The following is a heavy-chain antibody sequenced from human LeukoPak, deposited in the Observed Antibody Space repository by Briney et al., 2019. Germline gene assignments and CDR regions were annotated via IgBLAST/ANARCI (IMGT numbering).Heavy chain of an antibody. CDR3: ARGDFSDYGDYVDAFDI. J-gene: IGHJ3*02. CDR1: GCTFNNYW. D-gene: IGHD4-17*01. V-gene: IGHV3-7*01. Sequence: GGSLRLSCAASGCTFNNYWMSWVRQVPGKGLQWVANIKQDGSAKFYVDSVKGRFTISRDNTKNSLYLRMNSLRVEDTAVYYCARGDFSDYGDYVDAFDIWGQGTMVTVSS. CDR2: IKQDGSAK.